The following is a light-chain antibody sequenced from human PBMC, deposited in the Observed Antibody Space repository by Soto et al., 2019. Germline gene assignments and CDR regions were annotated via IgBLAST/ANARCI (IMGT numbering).Light chain of an antibody. CDR1: QSVLYSSNNKNY. Sequence: DIVMTQSPDSLAVSLGERATINCKSSQSVLYSSNNKNYLAWYQQQPGQPPKLLIYWASTRESGVPDRFSGSGSVTDFTLTISSLQAEDVAVYYCQQYYSTPRTFGQGTKVEIK. J-gene: IGKJ1*01. CDR3: QQYYSTPRT. V-gene: IGKV4-1*01. CDR2: WAS.